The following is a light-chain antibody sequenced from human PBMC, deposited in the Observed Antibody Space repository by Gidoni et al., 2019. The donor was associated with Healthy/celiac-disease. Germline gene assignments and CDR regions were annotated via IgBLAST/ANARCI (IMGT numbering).Light chain of an antibody. V-gene: IGLV1-51*02. J-gene: IGLJ3*02. Sequence: QSVLTPPPSVSAAPGQKVTISCSGSSSNIGNNYVSWYQQLPGTAPTLLIYENNKRPSGIPDRFSGSKSGTSATLGITGLQTGDEADYYCGTWDSSLSAGVFGGGTKLTVL. CDR3: GTWDSSLSAGV. CDR2: ENN. CDR1: SSNIGNNY.